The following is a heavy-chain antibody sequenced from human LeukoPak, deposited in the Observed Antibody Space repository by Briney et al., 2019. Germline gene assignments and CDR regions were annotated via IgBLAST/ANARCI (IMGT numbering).Heavy chain of an antibody. Sequence: GGSLRLSCAASGFTFSSYAMSWVRQAPGKGLEWVSAISGSGGSTYYAGSVKGRFTISRDNSKNTLYLQMNSLRAEDTAVYYCAGSNYYDSSGPGAFDIWGQGTMVTVSS. CDR3: AGSNYYDSSGPGAFDI. D-gene: IGHD3-22*01. CDR1: GFTFSSYA. V-gene: IGHV3-23*01. CDR2: ISGSGGST. J-gene: IGHJ3*02.